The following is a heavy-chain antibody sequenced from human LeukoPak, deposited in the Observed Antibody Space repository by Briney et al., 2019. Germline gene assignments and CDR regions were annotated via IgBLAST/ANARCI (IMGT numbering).Heavy chain of an antibody. CDR2: ISNSGST. CDR3: ARSPSGYRFDS. CDR1: GGYVNRGTFF. V-gene: IGHV4-61*01. Sequence: SETLSLTCAVSGGYVNRGTFFWTWIRKPPGKGLEWIGYISNSGSTNYHPSLKSRVTISSDTSKTQFTLKLTSVTAADTAVYYCARSPSGYRFDSWGQGTLVTISS. D-gene: IGHD3-22*01. J-gene: IGHJ4*02.